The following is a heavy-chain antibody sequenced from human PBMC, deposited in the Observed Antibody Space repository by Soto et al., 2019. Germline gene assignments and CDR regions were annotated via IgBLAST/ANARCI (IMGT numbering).Heavy chain of an antibody. Sequence: QVQLQESGPGLVKPSETLSLTCTVSGGSVSSGSYYWSWIRQPPGKGLEWIGYIYYSGSTNYNPSLKSRVTISVDTSKNQFSLKLSSVTAADTAVYYCARNVPVQLERMLGWFDPWGQGTLVTVSS. D-gene: IGHD1-1*01. CDR3: ARNVPVQLERMLGWFDP. V-gene: IGHV4-61*01. CDR1: GGSVSSGSYY. CDR2: IYYSGST. J-gene: IGHJ5*02.